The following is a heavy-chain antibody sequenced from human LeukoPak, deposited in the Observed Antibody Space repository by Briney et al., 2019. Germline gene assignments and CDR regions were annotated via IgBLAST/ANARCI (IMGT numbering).Heavy chain of an antibody. CDR2: INPNSGGT. J-gene: IGHJ4*02. CDR3: ARARSGLEYYFDY. Sequence: ASVKVSCKASGYTFTGYYMHWVRQAPGQGLEWMGWINPNSGGTNYAQKFQGRVTMTRDTSISTAYMELSRLRSDDTAVYYCARARSGLEYYFDYWGQGTLVTVSS. V-gene: IGHV1-2*02. D-gene: IGHD3-3*01. CDR1: GYTFTGYY.